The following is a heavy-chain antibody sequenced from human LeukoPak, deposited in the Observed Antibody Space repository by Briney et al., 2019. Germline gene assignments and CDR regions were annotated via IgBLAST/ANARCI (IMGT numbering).Heavy chain of an antibody. Sequence: PGGSLRLSCAASGFTFDDYGMSWVRQAPGKGLEWVSGINWNGGSTGYADSVKGRFTISRDNAKNSPYLQMNSLRAEDTALYYCARDPPGVGATTGNAFDIWGQGTMVTVSS. CDR1: GFTFDDYG. J-gene: IGHJ3*02. CDR2: INWNGGST. CDR3: ARDPPGVGATTGNAFDI. D-gene: IGHD1-26*01. V-gene: IGHV3-20*04.